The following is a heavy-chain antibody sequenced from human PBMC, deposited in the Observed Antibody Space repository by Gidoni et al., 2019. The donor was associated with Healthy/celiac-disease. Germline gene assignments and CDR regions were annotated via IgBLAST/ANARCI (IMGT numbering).Heavy chain of an antibody. J-gene: IGHJ4*02. Sequence: EVQLVESGGGLVQPGGSLRLSCAASGFTFSSYCMHWVRQAPGKGLVWVSRINSDGSSTSYADSVKGRFTISRDNAKNTLYLQMNSLRAEDTAVYYCARLLSGYYDSSGYSKFDYWGQGTLVTVSS. D-gene: IGHD3-22*01. CDR2: INSDGSST. CDR1: GFTFSSYC. CDR3: ARLLSGYYDSSGYSKFDY. V-gene: IGHV3-74*01.